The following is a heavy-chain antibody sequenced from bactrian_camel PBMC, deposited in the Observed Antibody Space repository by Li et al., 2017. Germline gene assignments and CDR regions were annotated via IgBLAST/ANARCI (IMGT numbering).Heavy chain of an antibody. CDR2: LVGGGDTS. D-gene: IGHD5*01. CDR3: VRDPATYMTSSYGWQKGY. CDR1: RFTFSNYY. J-gene: IGHJ6*01. Sequence: DVQLVESGGGLVQPGTSARLSCVASRFTFSNYYMSWVRQTPGKGFEWVSILVGGGDTSYYPDSVKGRFTISRDNAKNTVFLQMNSLKPEDTAVYHCVRDPATYMTSSYGWQKGYRGQGTQVTVS. V-gene: IGHV3S40*01.